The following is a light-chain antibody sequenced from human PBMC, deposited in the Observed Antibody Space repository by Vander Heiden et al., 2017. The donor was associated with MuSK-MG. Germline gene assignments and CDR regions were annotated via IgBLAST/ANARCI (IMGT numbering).Light chain of an antibody. V-gene: IGKV1-5*03. CDR1: QSISTW. Sequence: DIQMTQSPSTLSASVGDRVTITCRASQSISTWLAWYQQKSGKAPKLLIDKASTLQTGVPSRFSGSGYGTEFTLTISSLQPDDFATYYCQQYNTYSPSTFGQGTRLEI. CDR3: QQYNTYSPST. CDR2: KAS. J-gene: IGKJ5*01.